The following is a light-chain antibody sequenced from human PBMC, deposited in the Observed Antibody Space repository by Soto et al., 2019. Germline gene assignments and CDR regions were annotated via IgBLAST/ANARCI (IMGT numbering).Light chain of an antibody. V-gene: IGKV3-20*01. CDR1: QGVSSNY. Sequence: ETVLTQSPGTLSLSPGERATLSCRASQGVSSNYLAWYQQKPGQAPRPLIYAASSRATGLPDSFGCSGAGTDFTLTISIVASEDFAVYYCQQYGSSPWTFGQGTKVEIK. J-gene: IGKJ1*01. CDR3: QQYGSSPWT. CDR2: AAS.